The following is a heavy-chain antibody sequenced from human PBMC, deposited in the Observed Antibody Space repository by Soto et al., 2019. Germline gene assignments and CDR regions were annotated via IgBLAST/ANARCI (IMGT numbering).Heavy chain of an antibody. CDR3: AKEAPYYYDSSGYYGPFDY. D-gene: IGHD3-22*01. CDR2: ISYDGSNK. Sequence: LRLSCAASGFTFSSYGIHWVRQAPGKGLEWVALISYDGSNKYYADSVKGRFTISRDNSKNTLYLQMNSLGAEDTAMYYSAKEAPYYYDSSGYYGPFDYWGQGTLVTVSS. J-gene: IGHJ4*02. CDR1: GFTFSSYG. V-gene: IGHV3-30*18.